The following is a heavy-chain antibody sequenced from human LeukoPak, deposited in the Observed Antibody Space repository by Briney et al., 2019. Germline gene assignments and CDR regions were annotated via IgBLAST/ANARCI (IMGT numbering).Heavy chain of an antibody. J-gene: IGHJ4*02. CDR3: ARESSGQYYFDY. CDR2: INPNSGGT. D-gene: IGHD6-19*01. V-gene: IGHV1-2*02. Sequence: GASVKVSCKASGYTFTGYYMHRVRQAPGQGLEWMGWINPNSGGTNYAQKFQGRVTMTRDTSISTAYMELSRLRSDDTAVYYCARESSGQYYFDYWGQGTLVTVSS. CDR1: GYTFTGYY.